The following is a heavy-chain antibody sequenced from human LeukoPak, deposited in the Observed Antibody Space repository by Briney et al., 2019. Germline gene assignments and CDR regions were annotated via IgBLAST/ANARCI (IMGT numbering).Heavy chain of an antibody. V-gene: IGHV4-34*01. Sequence: SETLSLTCAVYGGSFSGYYWSWIRQPPGKGLEWIGEINHSGSTNYNPSLKSRVTISVDTSKNQFSLKLSSVTAADTAVYYCARSIDFWSGDSLGHDAFDIWGQGTMVTVSS. D-gene: IGHD3-3*01. CDR1: GGSFSGYY. J-gene: IGHJ3*02. CDR2: INHSGST. CDR3: ARSIDFWSGDSLGHDAFDI.